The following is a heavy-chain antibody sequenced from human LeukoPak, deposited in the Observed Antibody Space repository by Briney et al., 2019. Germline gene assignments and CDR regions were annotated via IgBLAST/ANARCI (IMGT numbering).Heavy chain of an antibody. D-gene: IGHD1-1*01. CDR1: GITFSSYG. CDR2: ISSTGGTT. Sequence: GGSLRLSCAASGITFSSYGMSWVRQAPGKGLEWVSSISSTGGTTYYADSVKGRFTISRDNSKNTLYLQMNSLRAEDTAIYYCAKRNKLERRGGAFDIWGQGTMVTVSS. J-gene: IGHJ3*02. V-gene: IGHV3-23*01. CDR3: AKRNKLERRGGAFDI.